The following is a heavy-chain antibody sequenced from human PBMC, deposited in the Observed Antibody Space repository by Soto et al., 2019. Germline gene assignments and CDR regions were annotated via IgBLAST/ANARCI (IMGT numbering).Heavy chain of an antibody. CDR2: ISYDGSDT. D-gene: IGHD3-16*01. CDR3: AKDWGLGM. Sequence: GGSLRLSCAASGFNFGRDAMSWVRQDPGKGLEWVASISYDGSDTLYTDSVKGRFTISRDNSKSTLDLQMNSLRPEDTAVYYCAKDWGLGMWGQGTLVTVSS. J-gene: IGHJ4*02. CDR1: GFNFGRDA. V-gene: IGHV3-30-3*01.